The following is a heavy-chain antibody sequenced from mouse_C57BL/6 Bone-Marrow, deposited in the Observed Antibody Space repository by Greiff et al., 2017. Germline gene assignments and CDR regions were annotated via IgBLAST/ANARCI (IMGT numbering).Heavy chain of an antibody. CDR3: AHNWYWYFDV. J-gene: IGHJ1*03. CDR1: GYTFTSYW. D-gene: IGHD4-1*01. Sequence: QVQLQQPGAELVTPGASVSMSCKASGYTFTSYWITWVKQRPGQGLEWIGDIYPGSGSTNYNEKFKSKATLTVDTSSSTAYMQLSSLTSEDTAVYYCAHNWYWYFDVWGTGTTVTVSS. CDR2: IYPGSGST. V-gene: IGHV1-55*01.